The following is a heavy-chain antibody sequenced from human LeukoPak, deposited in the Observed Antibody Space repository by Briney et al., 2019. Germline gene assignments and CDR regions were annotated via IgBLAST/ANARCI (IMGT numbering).Heavy chain of an antibody. Sequence: SETLSLTCTVSGGSISSGGYYWSWLRQHPGKGLEWIVYIYYSGSTYYNPSLKSRVTISVDTSKNQFSLKLSSVTAADTAVYYCARVHYYDSSGYDFYFDYWGQGTLVTVSS. CDR2: IYYSGST. D-gene: IGHD3-22*01. CDR3: ARVHYYDSSGYDFYFDY. CDR1: GGSISSGGYY. J-gene: IGHJ4*02. V-gene: IGHV4-31*03.